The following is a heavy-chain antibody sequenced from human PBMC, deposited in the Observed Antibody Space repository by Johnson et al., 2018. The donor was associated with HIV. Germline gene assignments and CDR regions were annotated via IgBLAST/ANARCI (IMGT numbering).Heavy chain of an antibody. Sequence: HVQLVESGGGVVQPGRSLRLSCAASGFTFSSYAMHWVGQAPGKGLEWVAVISYDGSNKYYADSVKGRFTISSDNAKISLYLQMNSLRAEDTAFYYCARGFHQSTSWTDDFDIWGQGTMVTVSS. V-gene: IGHV3-30-3*01. CDR3: ARGFHQSTSWTDDFDI. CDR1: GFTFSSYA. J-gene: IGHJ3*02. D-gene: IGHD3/OR15-3a*01. CDR2: ISYDGSNK.